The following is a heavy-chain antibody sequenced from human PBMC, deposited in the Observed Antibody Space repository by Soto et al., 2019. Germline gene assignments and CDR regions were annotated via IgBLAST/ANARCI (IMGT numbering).Heavy chain of an antibody. J-gene: IGHJ3*02. CDR1: GFTFGSYA. D-gene: IGHD1-26*01. CDR2: ISGSGGST. CDR3: AKSDHHDVGATPETARDDSDI. V-gene: IGHV3-23*01. Sequence: GSLRLSCAASGFTFGSYAMSWVRQAPGKGLEWVSAISGSGGSTYYADSVKGRFTISRDNSKNTLYLQMNSLRAEGTAVYYCAKSDHHDVGATPETARDDSDIWGQGTLVT.